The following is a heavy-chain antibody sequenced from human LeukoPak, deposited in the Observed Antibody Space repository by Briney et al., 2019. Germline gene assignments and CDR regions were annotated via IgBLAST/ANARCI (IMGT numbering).Heavy chain of an antibody. CDR2: IYYSGST. V-gene: IGHV4-61*01. CDR1: GGSVSSGSYY. D-gene: IGHD1-26*01. J-gene: IGHJ4*02. Sequence: SETLSLTCTVSGGSVSSGSYYWSWIRQPPGTELEWIGYIYYSGSTNYNPSLKSRVTLSVDTSKNQFSLKLSSVTAADTAVYYCARGRLGDFDYWGQGTLVTVSS. CDR3: ARGRLGDFDY.